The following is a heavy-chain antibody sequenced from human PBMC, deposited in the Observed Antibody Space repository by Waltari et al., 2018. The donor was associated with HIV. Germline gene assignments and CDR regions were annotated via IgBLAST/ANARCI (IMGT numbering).Heavy chain of an antibody. CDR3: TTGGYPTEAFDV. CDR1: QLTFADVW. Sequence: EVQVVESGGGLVEPGGSLRVSCASFQLTFADVWMTWVRQAPGKGLEWVGRIKSKRDGGATDYAASVKGRFVISRDDSQNTLYLQMSGLRTEDTAIYYCTTGGYPTEAFDVWGQGTMVTVSP. J-gene: IGHJ3*01. D-gene: IGHD5-12*01. CDR2: IKSKRDGGAT. V-gene: IGHV3-15*01.